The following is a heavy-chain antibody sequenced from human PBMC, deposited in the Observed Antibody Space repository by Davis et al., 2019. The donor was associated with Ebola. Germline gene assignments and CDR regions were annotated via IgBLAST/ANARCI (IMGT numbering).Heavy chain of an antibody. CDR2: INPNSGGT. CDR1: GYTFTGYY. Sequence: AASVKVSCKASGYTFTGYYMHWVRQAPGQGLEWMGWINPNSGGTNYAQKLQGRVTMTTDTSTSTAYMELRSLRSDDTAVYYCASRYSGSYYLTAFDIWGQGTMVTVSS. J-gene: IGHJ3*02. CDR3: ASRYSGSYYLTAFDI. V-gene: IGHV1-2*02. D-gene: IGHD1-26*01.